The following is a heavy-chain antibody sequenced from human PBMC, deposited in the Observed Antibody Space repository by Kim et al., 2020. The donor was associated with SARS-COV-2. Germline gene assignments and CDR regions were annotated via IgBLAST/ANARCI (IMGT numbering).Heavy chain of an antibody. V-gene: IGHV4-31*03. CDR3: ARSHYYGSGIPDY. D-gene: IGHD3-10*01. CDR1: GGSISSGGYY. CDR2: IYYSGST. J-gene: IGHJ4*02. Sequence: SETLSLTCTVSGGSISSGGYYWSWIRQHPGKGLEWIGYIYYSGSTYYNPSLKSRVTISVDTSKNQFSLKLSSVTTADTAVYYCARSHYYGSGIPDYWGQGTLVTVSS.